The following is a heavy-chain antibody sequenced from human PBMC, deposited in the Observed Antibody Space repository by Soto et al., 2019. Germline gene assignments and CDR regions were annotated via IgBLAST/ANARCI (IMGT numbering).Heavy chain of an antibody. Sequence: EVQLLESGGGLVPPGGSLRLSCAASGFDFSSYAMNWVRQAPGKGLEWVSGISGTGGSPYYAGSVKGRFTISRDNSKNTVYLQMNSPSAEDTAVYYCAKGGGKYYFYYFDSWGQGTLVTVSS. J-gene: IGHJ4*02. CDR3: AKGGGKYYFYYFDS. CDR1: GFDFSSYA. V-gene: IGHV3-23*01. D-gene: IGHD1-26*01. CDR2: ISGTGGSP.